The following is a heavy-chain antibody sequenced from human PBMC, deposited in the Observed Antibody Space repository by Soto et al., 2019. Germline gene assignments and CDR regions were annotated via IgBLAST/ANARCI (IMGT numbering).Heavy chain of an antibody. Sequence: ASVKVSCKASGYTFTSYAMHWVRQAPGQRLEWMGWMNANSGNTSYAQKFQGRVTMTRNTSISTAYMELSSLRSEDTAVYYCARGQHSSSGEYYYYYYMDVWGKGTTVTVSS. CDR3: ARGQHSSSGEYYYYYYMDV. CDR2: MNANSGNT. CDR1: GYTFTSYA. D-gene: IGHD6-6*01. J-gene: IGHJ6*03. V-gene: IGHV1-8*02.